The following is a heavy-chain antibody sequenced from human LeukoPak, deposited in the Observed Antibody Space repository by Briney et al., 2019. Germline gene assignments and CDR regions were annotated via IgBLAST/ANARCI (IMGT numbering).Heavy chain of an antibody. V-gene: IGHV4-31*03. D-gene: IGHD2-15*01. CDR2: IYYSGST. Sequence: SQTLYLTCTVSGGSISSGGYYWSWIRQHPGKGLEWIGYIYYSGSTYYNPSLKSRVTISVDTSNNQFSLKLSSVTAADTAVYYCARDIFKGTNWFDPWGQGTLVTVSS. J-gene: IGHJ5*02. CDR1: GGSISSGGYY. CDR3: ARDIFKGTNWFDP.